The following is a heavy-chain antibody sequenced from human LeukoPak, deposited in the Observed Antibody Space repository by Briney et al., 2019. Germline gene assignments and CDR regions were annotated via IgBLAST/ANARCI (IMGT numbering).Heavy chain of an antibody. CDR1: GFTFDYYG. D-gene: IGHD2-2*01. Sequence: GGPLSLSCAASGFTFDYYGMSWVRQAPGKGVEWVSGFNWNGGSTGYADSVKGRFTISRDNAKNSLYLQMNSLRAEDTALYYCARDQLRHDYWGQGTLVTVS. J-gene: IGHJ4*02. CDR2: FNWNGGST. CDR3: ARDQLRHDY. V-gene: IGHV3-20*04.